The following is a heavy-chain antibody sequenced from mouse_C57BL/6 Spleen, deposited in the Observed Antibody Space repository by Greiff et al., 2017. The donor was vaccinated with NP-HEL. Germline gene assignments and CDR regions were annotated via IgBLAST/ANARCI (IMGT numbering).Heavy chain of an antibody. Sequence: QVQLKESGAELVKPGASVKLSCKASGYTFTEYTIHWVKQRSGQGLEWIGWFYPGSGSIKYNEKFKDKATLTADKSSSTVYMELSRLTSEDSAVYFCARHGPTTVVAHYYAMDYWGQGTSVTVSS. J-gene: IGHJ4*01. V-gene: IGHV1-62-2*01. CDR1: GYTFTEYT. D-gene: IGHD1-1*01. CDR2: FYPGSGSI. CDR3: ARHGPTTVVAHYYAMDY.